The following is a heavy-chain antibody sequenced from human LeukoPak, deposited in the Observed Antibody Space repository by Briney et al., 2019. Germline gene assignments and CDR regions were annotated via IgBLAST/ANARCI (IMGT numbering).Heavy chain of an antibody. CDR3: ARVEVGYSYGFTQPLYFDY. CDR2: TYYSGST. J-gene: IGHJ4*02. CDR1: GGSISSYY. V-gene: IGHV4-59*01. Sequence: PSETLSLTCTVSGGSISSYYWSWSRQPTGKGLEWIGYTYYSGSTNYNPSLKSRVTISVDTSKNQFSLKLSSVTAADTAVYYCARVEVGYSYGFTQPLYFDYWGQGTLVTVAS. D-gene: IGHD5-18*01.